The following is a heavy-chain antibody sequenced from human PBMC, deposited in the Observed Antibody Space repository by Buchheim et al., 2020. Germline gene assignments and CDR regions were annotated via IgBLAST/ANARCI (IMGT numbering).Heavy chain of an antibody. V-gene: IGHV3-30*18. D-gene: IGHD1-7*01. CDR1: GFTFSSYG. Sequence: QVQLVESGGGVVQPGRSLRLSCAASGFTFSSYGMHWVRQAPGKGLEWVAVISYDGSNKYYADSVKGRFTISRDNSKNTLYLQMNSLRAEDTAVYYCAKGELELLFYYYYGMDVWGQGTT. CDR3: AKGELELLFYYYYGMDV. J-gene: IGHJ6*02. CDR2: ISYDGSNK.